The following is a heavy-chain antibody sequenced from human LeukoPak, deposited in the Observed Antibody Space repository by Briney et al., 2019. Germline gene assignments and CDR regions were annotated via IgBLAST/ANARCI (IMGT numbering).Heavy chain of an antibody. J-gene: IGHJ4*02. D-gene: IGHD6-19*01. Sequence: GASVKVSCKASGYTFTSYGISWVRQAPGQGLKWMGWISAYNGNTNYAQKLQGRVTMTTDTSTGTAYMELRSLRSDDTAVYYCARKDPRYSSGWPFDYWGQGTLVTVSS. V-gene: IGHV1-18*01. CDR3: ARKDPRYSSGWPFDY. CDR1: GYTFTSYG. CDR2: ISAYNGNT.